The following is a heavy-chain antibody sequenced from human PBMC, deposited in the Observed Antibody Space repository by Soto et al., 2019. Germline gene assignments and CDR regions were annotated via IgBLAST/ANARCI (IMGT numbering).Heavy chain of an antibody. CDR3: AREFHMITFGGVIAPNWFDP. J-gene: IGHJ5*02. Sequence: GGSLRLSCAASGLTFSSYWMSWVRQAPGKGLEWVANIKQDGSEKYYVDSVKGRFTISRDNAKNSLYLQMNSLRAEDTAVYYCAREFHMITFGGVIAPNWFDPWGQGTLVTVSS. V-gene: IGHV3-7*01. CDR1: GLTFSSYW. D-gene: IGHD3-16*02. CDR2: IKQDGSEK.